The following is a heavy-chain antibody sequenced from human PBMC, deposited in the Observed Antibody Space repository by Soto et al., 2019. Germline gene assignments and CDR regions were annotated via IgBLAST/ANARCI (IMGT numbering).Heavy chain of an antibody. CDR1: GASFIGSYW. Sequence: XTLSLTCTVSGASFIGSYWGSWVLQAPEKGLELIGEIFHSGTNNYHPSLKSRVTITQDKSKNQFPLNVTSVAASDTAVYSCVRMSVVGYFDYWGRGSLVTVSS. D-gene: IGHD3-22*01. V-gene: IGHV4-4*01. J-gene: IGHJ4*01. CDR2: IFHSGTN. CDR3: VRMSVVGYFDY.